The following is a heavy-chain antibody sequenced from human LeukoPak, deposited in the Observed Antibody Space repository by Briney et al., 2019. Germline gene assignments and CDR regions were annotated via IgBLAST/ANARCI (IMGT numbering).Heavy chain of an antibody. J-gene: IGHJ5*02. CDR1: SGSISSYY. CDR2: TYYSGTT. V-gene: IGHV4-59*01. D-gene: IGHD2-2*01. CDR3: ARHLGYCSSTSCYPWFDP. Sequence: SETLSLTCTVSSGSISSYYWSWIRQSPGRERGGIGYTYYSGTTDYNPSLKNRVTISVDTSKNQFSLKLSSVTAADTAVYYCARHLGYCSSTSCYPWFDPWGQGTLVTVSS.